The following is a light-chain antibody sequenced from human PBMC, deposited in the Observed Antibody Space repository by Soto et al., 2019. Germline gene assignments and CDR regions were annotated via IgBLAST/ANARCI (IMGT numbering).Light chain of an antibody. V-gene: IGKV1-5*01. J-gene: IGKJ1*01. Sequence: DIQMTQSPSTLSASIGDRDTITCRASQNVNNWIAWYQHKPGKAPKFLIYDASTLESGVPSRFSGSECGTEVSLTISSLHTDDFGTYYCQQVGRFGQGTNV. CDR2: DAS. CDR3: QQVGR. CDR1: QNVNNW.